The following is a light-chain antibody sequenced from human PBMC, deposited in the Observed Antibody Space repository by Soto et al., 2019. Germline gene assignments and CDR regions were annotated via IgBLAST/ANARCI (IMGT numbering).Light chain of an antibody. CDR3: SSYTSSSTPYYV. Sequence: QSALTQPASVSGSPGQSITISCTGTSSDVGGYNYVSWYQQHPGKAPKLMIYDVSNRPSGVSNRFSGSKSGNTASLNISGLQAEDEADYYCSSYTSSSTPYYVFGTGTKVTXL. V-gene: IGLV2-14*01. J-gene: IGLJ1*01. CDR2: DVS. CDR1: SSDVGGYNY.